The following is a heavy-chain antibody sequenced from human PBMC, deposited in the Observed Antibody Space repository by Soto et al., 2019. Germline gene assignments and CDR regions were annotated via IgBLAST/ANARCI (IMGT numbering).Heavy chain of an antibody. CDR3: ARDHDDTDTFDY. CDR1: GFTFSSYA. Sequence: QVQLVESGGGVVQPGRSLRLSCAASGFTFSSYAMHWVRQAPGKGLEWVAVISYDGSNKYYADSVKGRFTICRDNSKNTLYLQMNSLRAEDTAVYYCARDHDDTDTFDYWGQGTLVTVSS. D-gene: IGHD5-18*01. CDR2: ISYDGSNK. V-gene: IGHV3-30-3*01. J-gene: IGHJ4*02.